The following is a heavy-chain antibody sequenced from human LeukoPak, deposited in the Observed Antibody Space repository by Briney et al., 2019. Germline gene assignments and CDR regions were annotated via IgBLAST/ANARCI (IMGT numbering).Heavy chain of an antibody. CDR3: ARCYGDYVGPYYFDY. J-gene: IGHJ4*02. Sequence: KPSETLSLTCTVSGGSISGYYWSWIRQPPGKGLEWIGYIYYSGSTNYNPSLKSRVTISVDTSKNQFSLKLSSVTAADTAVYYCARCYGDYVGPYYFDYWGQGTLVTVSS. D-gene: IGHD4-17*01. CDR2: IYYSGST. CDR1: GGSISGYY. V-gene: IGHV4-59*01.